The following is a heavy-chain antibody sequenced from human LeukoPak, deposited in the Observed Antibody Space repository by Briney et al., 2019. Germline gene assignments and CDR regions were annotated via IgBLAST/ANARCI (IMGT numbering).Heavy chain of an antibody. J-gene: IGHJ5*02. CDR3: AKDEEQYSSGWYRIRWFDP. D-gene: IGHD6-19*01. CDR2: IRSSGDST. CDR1: GFTFSNYG. V-gene: IGHV3-23*01. Sequence: GGSLRLSCAASGFTFSNYGMSWVRQAPGKGLEWVSSIRSSGDSTYYADSVKGRFTISRDNSKNTLYLQMNSLRAEDTAVYYCAKDEEQYSSGWYRIRWFDPWGQGTLVTVSS.